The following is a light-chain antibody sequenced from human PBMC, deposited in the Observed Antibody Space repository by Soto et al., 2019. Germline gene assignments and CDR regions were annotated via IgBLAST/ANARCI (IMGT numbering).Light chain of an antibody. Sequence: EIVLTQSPGTLSLSPGERATLSSRASQSVSSSYLAWYQQKPGQAPRLLIYGASSRATGIPDRFSGSGSGTDFTLTISRLEPEDFAVYYCQPYGNAPRTFGQGTKVEI. CDR2: GAS. V-gene: IGKV3-20*01. J-gene: IGKJ1*01. CDR1: QSVSSSY. CDR3: QPYGNAPRT.